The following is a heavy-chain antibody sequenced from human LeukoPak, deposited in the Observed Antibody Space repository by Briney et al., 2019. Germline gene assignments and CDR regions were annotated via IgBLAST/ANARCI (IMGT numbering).Heavy chain of an antibody. V-gene: IGHV1-2*02. CDR2: INPNSGGT. CDR1: GYTFTGYY. J-gene: IGHJ4*02. D-gene: IGHD2-2*01. CDR3: ARVGVPAATPFFDY. Sequence: ASVKVSCKASGYTFTGYYMHWVRQAPGQGLEWMGWINPNSGGTNYAQKFRGRVTMTRDTSISTAYMELSRLRSDDTAVYYCARVGVPAATPFFDYWGQGTLVTVSS.